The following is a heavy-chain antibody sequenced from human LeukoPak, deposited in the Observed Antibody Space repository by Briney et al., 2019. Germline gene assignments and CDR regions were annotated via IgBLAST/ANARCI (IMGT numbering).Heavy chain of an antibody. CDR1: GGSISSSSYY. V-gene: IGHV4-39*01. D-gene: IGHD6-13*01. Sequence: SETLSLTCTVSGGSISSSSYYWGWIRQPPGKGLEWIGSSYYSGSTYYNPSLKGRVTISVDTSKNQFYLKLSSVTAADTAVYYCARLTKQQLVRGGWFDPWGQGTLVTVSS. CDR2: SYYSGST. CDR3: ARLTKQQLVRGGWFDP. J-gene: IGHJ5*02.